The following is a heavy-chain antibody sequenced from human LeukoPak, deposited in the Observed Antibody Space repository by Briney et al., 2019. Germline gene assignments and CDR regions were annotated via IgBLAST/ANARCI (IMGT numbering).Heavy chain of an antibody. Sequence: GGSLRLSCAASGFSFSDYYMAWIRQAPGKGPEWLAFINPAGTKIYYADSLKGRFTVSRYNAKTSLYLQMNRLGAKDTALYYCARALLDSTGHFSPGAFDLWGQGTLVTVSS. CDR1: GFSFSDYY. CDR3: ARALLDSTGHFSPGAFDL. J-gene: IGHJ3*01. D-gene: IGHD3-22*01. V-gene: IGHV3-11*04. CDR2: INPAGTKI.